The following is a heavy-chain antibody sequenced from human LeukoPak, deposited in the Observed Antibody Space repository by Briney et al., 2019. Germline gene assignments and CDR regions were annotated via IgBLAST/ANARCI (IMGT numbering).Heavy chain of an antibody. V-gene: IGHV3-9*01. CDR3: AKEGMAGRYRYFDY. Sequence: GGSLRLSCATSGSAFDDYALHWVRQEPGKGLEWVAGITKSGASLGFADSVKGRFTISRDSAKKSLYLQMNNLRAEDTALYYCAKEGMAGRYRYFDYWGQGILVTVSS. CDR2: ITKSGASL. D-gene: IGHD6-19*01. CDR1: GSAFDDYA. J-gene: IGHJ4*02.